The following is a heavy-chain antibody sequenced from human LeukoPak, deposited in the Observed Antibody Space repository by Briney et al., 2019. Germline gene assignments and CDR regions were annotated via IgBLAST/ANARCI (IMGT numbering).Heavy chain of an antibody. D-gene: IGHD3-9*01. Sequence: PTGGSLRLSCAASGFTFSSYAMSWVRQAPGKGLDWVSAISGGGDTTYYADSVKGRFTISRDNSKNTLYLQMNNLRAEDTAIYYCAKAANYDILTGYYLDYWGQGTLVTVSS. V-gene: IGHV3-23*01. CDR1: GFTFSSYA. J-gene: IGHJ4*02. CDR3: AKAANYDILTGYYLDY. CDR2: ISGGGDTT.